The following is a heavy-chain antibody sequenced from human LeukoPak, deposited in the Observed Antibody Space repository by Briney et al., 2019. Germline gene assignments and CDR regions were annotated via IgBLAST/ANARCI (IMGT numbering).Heavy chain of an antibody. CDR2: IGGSSSSI. CDR1: GFTFSSHS. V-gene: IGHV3-21*01. D-gene: IGHD3-3*01. CDR3: AREEWDSFDY. Sequence: PVGSLRLSCAASGFTFSSHSMNWVRQAPGEGLEWVSSIGGSSSSIYYADSVKGRFTISRDNAKNSLYLQMNSLRAEDTAVYYCAREEWDSFDYWGQGTLVTVSS. J-gene: IGHJ4*02.